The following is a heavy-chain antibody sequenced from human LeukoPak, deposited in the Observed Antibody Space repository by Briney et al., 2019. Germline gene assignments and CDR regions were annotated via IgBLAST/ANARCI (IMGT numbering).Heavy chain of an antibody. CDR2: ISSSSSYI. J-gene: IGHJ4*02. D-gene: IGHD2-21*01. CDR1: GFTFSSYS. CDR3: ASSISDLWWGSSTEDY. Sequence: PGGSLRLSCAASGFTFSSYSMNWVRQAPGKGLEWVSSISSSSSYIYYADSVKGRFTISRDNAKNSLYLQMNSLRAEDTAVYYCASSISDLWWGSSTEDYWGQGTLVTVSS. V-gene: IGHV3-21*01.